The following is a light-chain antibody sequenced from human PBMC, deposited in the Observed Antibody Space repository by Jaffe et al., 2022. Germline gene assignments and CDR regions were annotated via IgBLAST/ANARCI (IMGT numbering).Light chain of an antibody. V-gene: IGKV3-15*01. J-gene: IGKJ1*01. Sequence: EIVMTQSPAILSVSPGERATLSCRASQKISSDLAWYQQKPGQAPRLLIYGASTRATGVPDRFSGSGSGTDFTLTISSVQSEDFAVYYCQQYNDWPLFGQGTKVEIK. CDR1: QKISSD. CDR3: QQYNDWPL. CDR2: GAS.